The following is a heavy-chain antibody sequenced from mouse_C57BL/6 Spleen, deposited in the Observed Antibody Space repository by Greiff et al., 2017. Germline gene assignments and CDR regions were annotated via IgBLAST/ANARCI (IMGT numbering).Heavy chain of an antibody. D-gene: IGHD1-1*01. CDR3: AREGDYGSPYAMDY. V-gene: IGHV3-6*01. CDR2: ISYDGSN. CDR1: GYSITSGYY. J-gene: IGHJ4*01. Sequence: VQLQQSGPGLVKPSQSLSLTCSVTGYSITSGYYWNWIRQFPGNKLEWMGYISYDGSNNYNPSLKNRISITRDTSKNQFFLKLNSVTTEDTATYYCAREGDYGSPYAMDYWGQGTSVTVSS.